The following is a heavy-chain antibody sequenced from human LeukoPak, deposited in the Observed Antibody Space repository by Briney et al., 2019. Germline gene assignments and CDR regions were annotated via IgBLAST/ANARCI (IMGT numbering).Heavy chain of an antibody. CDR2: FSHRGNT. V-gene: IGHV4-38-2*01. CDR1: DYSISSGYY. CDR3: ARAMASTTGSPYYYYCMDV. Sequence: SEILSLTCAVSDYSISSGYYWGCIRQPPGKGLEWIGSFSHRGNTYYNPSLQSRVPISVDTSKNQCSLKLSSVTAADTAVYYCARAMASTTGSPYYYYCMDVWGKGTTVTVSS. J-gene: IGHJ6*04. D-gene: IGHD1-1*01.